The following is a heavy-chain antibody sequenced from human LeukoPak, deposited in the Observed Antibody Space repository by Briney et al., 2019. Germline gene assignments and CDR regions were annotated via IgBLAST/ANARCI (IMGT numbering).Heavy chain of an antibody. CDR3: ARQPYHDAFDI. Sequence: PGGSLRLSCAASGFTFSNYWMHWVRQPPGKGLVWVSRISSDGSSTSYADSVKGRFTISRDNAKNTLYLQMSTLRAEDTAVYYCARQPYHDAFDIWGQGTMVTVSS. J-gene: IGHJ3*02. D-gene: IGHD2-2*01. CDR1: GFTFSNYW. V-gene: IGHV3-74*01. CDR2: ISSDGSST.